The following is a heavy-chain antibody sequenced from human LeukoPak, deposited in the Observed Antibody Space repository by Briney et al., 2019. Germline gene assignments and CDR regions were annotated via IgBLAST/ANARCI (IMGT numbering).Heavy chain of an antibody. CDR1: GYTFTDYY. CDR2: INTKSGGT. J-gene: IGHJ4*02. D-gene: IGHD3-22*01. V-gene: IGHV1-2*02. Sequence: ASVKVSCKASGYTFTDYYVHWVRQAPGQGLEWMGWINTKSGGTNYAQKFQGRVTMTRDTSISTAYMELSRLISDDTAVYYCARGGSDSSGYYPRDFDYWGQGTLVTAS. CDR3: ARGGSDSSGYYPRDFDY.